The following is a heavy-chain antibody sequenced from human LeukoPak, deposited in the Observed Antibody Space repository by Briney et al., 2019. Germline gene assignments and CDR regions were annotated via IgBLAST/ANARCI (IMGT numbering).Heavy chain of an antibody. CDR1: GGSISSGSYY. J-gene: IGHJ6*03. CDR2: IYTSGST. D-gene: IGHD3-9*01. Sequence: SETLSLTCTVSGGSISSGSYYWSWIRQPAGKGLEWIGRIYTSGSTNYNPSLKSRVTISVDTSKNQFSLKLSSVTAADTAVYYCARGPEGLRYFDWLLTPNYYYYYYMDVWGKGTTVTISS. CDR3: ARGPEGLRYFDWLLTPNYYYYYYMDV. V-gene: IGHV4-61*02.